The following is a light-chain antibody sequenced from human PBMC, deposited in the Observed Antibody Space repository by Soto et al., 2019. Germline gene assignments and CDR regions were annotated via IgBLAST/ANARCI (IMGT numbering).Light chain of an antibody. V-gene: IGKV1-5*01. CDR1: ESVSKW. CDR3: QQYNSYSWT. J-gene: IGKJ1*01. CDR2: DAS. Sequence: DIQMTQSPSFLSASVGDKVTITCRATESVSKWLAWYQEKPGNPPRPLIYDASTLESGVPSRSSGSGSGTEFTLTISSLQADDFEIYYCQQYNSYSWTFGQGTKVEIX.